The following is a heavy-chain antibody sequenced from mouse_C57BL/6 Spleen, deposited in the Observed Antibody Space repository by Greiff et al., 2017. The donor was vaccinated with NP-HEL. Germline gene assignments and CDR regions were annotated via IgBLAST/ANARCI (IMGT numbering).Heavy chain of an antibody. V-gene: IGHV5-9*01. CDR3: ARHGLGRYAMDY. Sequence: EVKLVESGGGLVKPGGSLKLSCAASGFTFSSYTMSWVRQTPEKRLEWVATISGGGGNTYYPDSVKGRFTISKDNAKNTLYLQMSSLRSEDTALYDCARHGLGRYAMDYWGQGTSVTVSS. CDR2: ISGGGGNT. CDR1: GFTFSSYT. J-gene: IGHJ4*01. D-gene: IGHD4-1*01.